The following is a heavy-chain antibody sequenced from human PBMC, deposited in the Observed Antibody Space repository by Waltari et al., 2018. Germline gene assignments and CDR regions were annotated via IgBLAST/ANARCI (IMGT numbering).Heavy chain of an antibody. D-gene: IGHD2-15*01. Sequence: QLQLQESGPGLVKPSGTLSLTCAVSGDSMSSTDCWSWVRQPPGKGLEWVGQVRGDGKTNYNPSFASRITISLDTYNKQFSLRVTSATAADTAIYYCARDRGRGLYLDSLGPGTVVTAS. J-gene: IGHJ4*02. CDR3: ARDRGRGLYLDS. CDR2: VRGDGKT. CDR1: GDSMSSTDC. V-gene: IGHV4-4*02.